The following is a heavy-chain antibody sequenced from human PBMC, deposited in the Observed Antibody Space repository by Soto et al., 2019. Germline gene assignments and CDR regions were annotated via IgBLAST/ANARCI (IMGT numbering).Heavy chain of an antibody. Sequence: ASVKVSCKASGGTFSSYAISWVRQASGQGLEWMGGIIPIFGTPNYAQKFQGRVTITADGSTSTAYMELSSLRSDDTAVYYCAARRYCSGGSCPDYFDYWGQGTLVTVSS. CDR1: GGTFSSYA. CDR3: AARRYCSGGSCPDYFDY. CDR2: IIPIFGTP. D-gene: IGHD2-15*01. J-gene: IGHJ4*02. V-gene: IGHV1-69*13.